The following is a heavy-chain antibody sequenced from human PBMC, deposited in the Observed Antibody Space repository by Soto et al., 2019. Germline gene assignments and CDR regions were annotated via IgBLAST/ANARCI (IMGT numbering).Heavy chain of an antibody. D-gene: IGHD6-19*01. CDR1: GFTFSSYW. V-gene: IGHV3-7*03. Sequence: PGGSLRLSCAASGFTFSSYWMSWVRQAPGKGLEWVANIKQDGSEKYYVDSVKGRFTISRDNAKNSLYLQMNSLRAEDTAVYYCARDVWLGGHYSYGMDVWGQGTTVTVSS. J-gene: IGHJ6*02. CDR2: IKQDGSEK. CDR3: ARDVWLGGHYSYGMDV.